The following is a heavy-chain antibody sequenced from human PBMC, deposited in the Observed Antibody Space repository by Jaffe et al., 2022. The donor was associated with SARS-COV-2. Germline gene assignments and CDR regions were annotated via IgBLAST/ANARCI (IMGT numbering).Heavy chain of an antibody. CDR2: ISWNSGSI. D-gene: IGHD4-17*01. V-gene: IGHV3-9*01. CDR1: GFTFDDYA. CDR3: AKAGGGDEYGDYHRNTRYYYYGMDV. Sequence: EVQLVESGGGLVQPGRSLRLSCAASGFTFDDYAMHWVRQAPGKGLEWVSGISWNSGSIGYADSVKGRFTISRDNAKNSLYLQMNSLRAEDTALYYCAKAGGGDEYGDYHRNTRYYYYGMDVWGQGTTVTVSS. J-gene: IGHJ6*02.